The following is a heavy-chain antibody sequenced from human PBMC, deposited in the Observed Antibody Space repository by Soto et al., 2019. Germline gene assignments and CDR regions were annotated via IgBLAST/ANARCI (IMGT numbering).Heavy chain of an antibody. V-gene: IGHV3-48*02. CDR2: ISSSSSTI. Sequence: GGSLRLSCAASGFTFSSYSMNWVRQAPGKGLEWVSYISSSSSTIYYADSVKGRFTISRDNAKNSLHLQMNSLRDEDTAVYYCARERGSGYSSSYFDYWGQGTLVTVSS. D-gene: IGHD6-13*01. CDR3: ARERGSGYSSSYFDY. CDR1: GFTFSSYS. J-gene: IGHJ4*02.